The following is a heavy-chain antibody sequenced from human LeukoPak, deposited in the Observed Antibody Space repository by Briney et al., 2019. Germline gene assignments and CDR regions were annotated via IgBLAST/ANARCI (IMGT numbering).Heavy chain of an antibody. V-gene: IGHV3-53*04. J-gene: IGHJ3*02. D-gene: IGHD2-8*01. Sequence: GGSLRLSCAASGFTFSRYWMTWVRQAPGKGLEWVSVIYSDDRTYYADSVKGRFTISRHTSKKTLYLQMNSLRAEDTAVYYCAREVMAKRRAFDIWGQGTVVTVSS. CDR3: AREVMAKRRAFDI. CDR1: GFTFSRYW. CDR2: IYSDDRT.